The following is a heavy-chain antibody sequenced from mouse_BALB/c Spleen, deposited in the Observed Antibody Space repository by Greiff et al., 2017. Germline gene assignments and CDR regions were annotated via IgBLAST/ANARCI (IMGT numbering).Heavy chain of an antibody. D-gene: IGHD1-1*01. J-gene: IGHJ3*01. CDR1: GYTFTSYW. V-gene: IGHV1S81*02. Sequence: VQLQQSGAELVKPGASVKLSCKASGYTFTSYWMHWVKQRPGQGLEWIGEINPSNGRTNYNEKFKSKATLTVDKSSSTAYMQLSSLTSEDSAVYYCAPYYYGSSSWFAYWGQGTLVTVSA. CDR2: INPSNGRT. CDR3: APYYYGSSSWFAY.